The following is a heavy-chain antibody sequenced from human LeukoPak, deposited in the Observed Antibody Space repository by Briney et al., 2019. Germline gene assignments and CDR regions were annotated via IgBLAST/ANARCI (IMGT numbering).Heavy chain of an antibody. D-gene: IGHD1-1*01. CDR3: AIGTYYYYYGMDV. CDR2: ISAYNGNT. J-gene: IGHJ6*02. V-gene: IGHV1-18*01. Sequence: ASVKVSCKASGYTFTSYGISWVRQAPGQGLEWMGWISAYNGNTNYAQKLQGRVTMTTDTSTSTAYMELRSLRSDDTAVCYCAIGTYYYYYGMDVWGQGTTVTVSS. CDR1: GYTFTSYG.